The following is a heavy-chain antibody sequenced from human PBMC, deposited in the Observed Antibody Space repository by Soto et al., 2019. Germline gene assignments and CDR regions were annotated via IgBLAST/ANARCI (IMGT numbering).Heavy chain of an antibody. J-gene: IGHJ6*02. CDR1: GFTFSSYG. D-gene: IGHD1-26*01. V-gene: IGHV3-33*01. CDR3: ARDRVLLKGPDYYYYGMDV. CDR2: IWYDGSNK. Sequence: QVQLVESGGGVVQPGRSLRLSCAASGFTFSSYGMHWVRQAPGKGLEWVAVIWYDGSNKYYADSVKGRFTISRDNSKNTLYLQMNSLRAEDTAVYYCARDRVLLKGPDYYYYGMDVWGQGTTVTVSS.